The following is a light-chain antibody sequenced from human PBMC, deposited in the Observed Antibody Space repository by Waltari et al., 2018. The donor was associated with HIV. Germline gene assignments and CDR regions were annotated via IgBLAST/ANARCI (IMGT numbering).Light chain of an antibody. CDR1: SSNIGEVYD. CDR3: QSYDRSLSGSV. J-gene: IGLJ2*01. Sequence: SVLTQPPSVSGAPGQRVTISCTASSSNIGEVYDVHWYQQLPGTAPKLLIYGNNNRPSGVPDRFSGSKSGTSASLAITGLQAEDEADYYCQSYDRSLSGSVFGGGTKLTVL. V-gene: IGLV1-40*01. CDR2: GNN.